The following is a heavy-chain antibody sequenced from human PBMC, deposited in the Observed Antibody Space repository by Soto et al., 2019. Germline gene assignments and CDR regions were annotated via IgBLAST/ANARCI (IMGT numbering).Heavy chain of an antibody. D-gene: IGHD4-17*01. CDR2: ISAYNGGT. V-gene: IGHV1-18*01. CDR3: AREGRGDYGDYTGYYYGMDV. J-gene: IGHJ6*02. CDR1: GYTFTSYG. Sequence: ASVKVSCKASGYTFTSYGISWVRQAPGQGLEWMGWISAYNGGTDYAQKLQGRVTMTTDTSTSTAYMELRRLRSDDTAVYYCAREGRGDYGDYTGYYYGMDVWGQGTTVTVS.